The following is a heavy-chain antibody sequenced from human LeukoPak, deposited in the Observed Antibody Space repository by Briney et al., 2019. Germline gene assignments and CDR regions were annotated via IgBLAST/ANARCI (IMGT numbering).Heavy chain of an antibody. V-gene: IGHV7-4-1*02. CDR1: GYTFTSYA. CDR3: ASEMGIAAAGTPSLFDY. D-gene: IGHD6-13*01. CDR2: INTNTGNP. J-gene: IGHJ4*02. Sequence: ASVKVSCKASGYTFTSYAMNWVRQAPGQGLEWMGWINTNTGNPTYAQGFTGRFVFSLDTSVSTAYLQISSLKAEDTAVYYCASEMGIAAAGTPSLFDYWGQGTLVTVSS.